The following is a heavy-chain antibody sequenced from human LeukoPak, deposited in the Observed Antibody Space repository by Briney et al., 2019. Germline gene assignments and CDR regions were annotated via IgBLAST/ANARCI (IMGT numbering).Heavy chain of an antibody. CDR2: ISGGGGAT. D-gene: IGHD1-1*01. CDR3: ARGIDDGDNWFDP. V-gene: IGHV3-23*01. J-gene: IGHJ5*02. Sequence: PGGSLRLSCAASGFTFSTFGMSWVRHAPGKGLEWVSAISGGGGATFYADSVKGRFTISRDNAKNSLYLQMNSLRAEDTALYYCARGIDDGDNWFDPWGQGTLVTVSS. CDR1: GFTFSTFG.